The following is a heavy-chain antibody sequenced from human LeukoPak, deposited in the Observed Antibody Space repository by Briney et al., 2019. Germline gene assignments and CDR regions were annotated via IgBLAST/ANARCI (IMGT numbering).Heavy chain of an antibody. Sequence: GESLKISCKASGYTFTSYWIGWVRQMPGKGLEWMGIIYPGDSVTRYSSSFQDQVTISADKSISTAYLQWSRLKASDTAMYYCARQPDYYDSSRLDYWGQGTLVTVSS. V-gene: IGHV5-51*01. J-gene: IGHJ4*02. CDR3: ARQPDYYDSSRLDY. CDR1: GYTFTSYW. CDR2: IYPGDSVT. D-gene: IGHD3-22*01.